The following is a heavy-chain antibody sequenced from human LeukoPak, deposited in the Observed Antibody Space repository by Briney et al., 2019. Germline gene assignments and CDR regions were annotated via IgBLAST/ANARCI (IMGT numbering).Heavy chain of an antibody. D-gene: IGHD1-26*01. J-gene: IGHJ3*02. Sequence: SETLSLTCAVYGGSFSGYYWSWIRQPPGKGLEWIGEINHSGSTNYNPSLKSRVTISVDTSKNQFSLKLSSVTAADTAVYYCARTNSGMRAFDIWGQGTMVTVSS. CDR1: GGSFSGYY. V-gene: IGHV4-34*01. CDR3: ARTNSGMRAFDI. CDR2: INHSGST.